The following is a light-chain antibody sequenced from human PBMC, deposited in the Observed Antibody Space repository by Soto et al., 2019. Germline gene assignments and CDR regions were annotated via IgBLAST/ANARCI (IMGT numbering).Light chain of an antibody. Sequence: EIVMKQSPATLSVSPCERATLSCRASQTVPSRIAWYQQKPGQAPRLLIYGASTRATGIPDRFSGSGAGTDFTLTISRLEPGDFAVYYCQVYGSSPKTFGQGTKVDI. CDR3: QVYGSSPKT. V-gene: IGKV3-20*01. CDR2: GAS. J-gene: IGKJ1*01. CDR1: QTVPSR.